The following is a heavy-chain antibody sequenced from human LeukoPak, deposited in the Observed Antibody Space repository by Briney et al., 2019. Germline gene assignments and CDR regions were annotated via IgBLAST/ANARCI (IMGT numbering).Heavy chain of an antibody. CDR2: VSGSGRNT. Sequence: QTGGSLRLSCTASGFPFSSYAMSWVRQAPGKGLEWVSTVSGSGRNTYYADSVKGRFTISRDKSKNTIFLQMSTLGAEDTAVYYCAKDNGSVGAISDYWGQGTLVTVSS. CDR3: AKDNGSVGAISDY. CDR1: GFPFSSYA. J-gene: IGHJ4*02. V-gene: IGHV3-23*01. D-gene: IGHD1-26*01.